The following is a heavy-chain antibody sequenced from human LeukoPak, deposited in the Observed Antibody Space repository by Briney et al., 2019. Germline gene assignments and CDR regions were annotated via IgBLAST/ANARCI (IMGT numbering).Heavy chain of an antibody. J-gene: IGHJ3*02. V-gene: IGHV3-21*05. CDR1: GFTFSSYS. D-gene: IGHD5-18*01. Sequence: GGSLRLSCAASGFTFSSYSMNWVRQCPGKGLECVSYIRSRCSYLYYADSVNGRFTISRDNAKNSLYLQMNSLRAEDTAVYYCARGGGYLWGFDIWGQGTMVTVSS. CDR2: IRSRCSYL. CDR3: ARGGGYLWGFDI.